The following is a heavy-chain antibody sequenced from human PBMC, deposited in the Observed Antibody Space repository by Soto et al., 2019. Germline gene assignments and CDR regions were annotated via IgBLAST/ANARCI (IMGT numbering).Heavy chain of an antibody. CDR2: IIPIFGTA. J-gene: IGHJ3*02. CDR1: GGTFSSYA. V-gene: IGHV1-69*01. D-gene: IGHD1-1*01. CDR3: ARAQNRNVGSKDAFDI. Sequence: QVQLVQSGAEVKKPGSSVTVSCKASGGTFSSYAISWVRQAPGQGLEWMGGIIPIFGTANYAQKFQGRVTITADESTSTAYMELSSLRSEDTAVYYCARAQNRNVGSKDAFDIWGQGTMVTVSS.